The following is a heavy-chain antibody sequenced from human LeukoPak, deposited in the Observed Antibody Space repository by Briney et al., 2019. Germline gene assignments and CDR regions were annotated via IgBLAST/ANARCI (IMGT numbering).Heavy chain of an antibody. CDR2: IRYDGSNK. CDR1: RFIFDKFG. Sequence: PGGSLRLSCAASRFIFDKFGMHWVRRAPGKGLEWVAFIRYDGSNKYYADSVKGRFTISRDNFNNTLYVRMNSLRTDDTALYYCVRGISTSGTYDALDFWGQGTKVTVSS. CDR3: VRGISTSGTYDALDF. V-gene: IGHV3-30*02. D-gene: IGHD1-1*01. J-gene: IGHJ3*01.